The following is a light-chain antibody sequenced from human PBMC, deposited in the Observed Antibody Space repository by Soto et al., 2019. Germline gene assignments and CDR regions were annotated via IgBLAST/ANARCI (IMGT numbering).Light chain of an antibody. V-gene: IGKV1-39*01. J-gene: IGKJ2*01. CDR2: DAS. CDR1: QTIDSH. Sequence: IQMTQSPSSLSASVGDRVTITCRTSQTIDSHLSWYQQKPGKAPKLLIYDASNLQSGVPSTFSGGGSGTVLTLTIASLQPEDFATYFCHQTYSIPNTFGQGTKLEIK. CDR3: HQTYSIPNT.